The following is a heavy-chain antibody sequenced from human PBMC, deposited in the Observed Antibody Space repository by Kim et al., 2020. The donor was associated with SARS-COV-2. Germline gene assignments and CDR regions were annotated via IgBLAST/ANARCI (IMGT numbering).Heavy chain of an antibody. CDR3: ARYYYYGMDV. V-gene: IGHV3-23*01. J-gene: IGHJ6*02. Sequence: TYNPDAVKCRFPMSRDNSKNRLYLQMNSLRAEAAAVYYCARYYYYGMDVWGQGTTVTVSS. CDR2: T.